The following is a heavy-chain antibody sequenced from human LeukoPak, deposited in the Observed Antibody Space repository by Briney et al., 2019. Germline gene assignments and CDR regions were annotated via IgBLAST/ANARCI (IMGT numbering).Heavy chain of an antibody. V-gene: IGHV3-48*03. J-gene: IGHJ4*02. CDR1: GFTFSSYE. CDR3: AREAQRSNYYDSSATAGNY. CDR2: ISSSGSAI. Sequence: PGGSLRLSCAASGFTFSSYEMNWVRQAPGKGLEGVSYISSSGSAIYYADSVKGRFTISRDNAKNSLYLQMNRLRAEDTAVSYCAREAQRSNYYDSSATAGNYWGQGTLVTVSS. D-gene: IGHD3-22*01.